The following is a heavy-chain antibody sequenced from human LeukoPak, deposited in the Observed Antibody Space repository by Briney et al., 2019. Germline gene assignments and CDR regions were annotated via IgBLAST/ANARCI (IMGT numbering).Heavy chain of an antibody. Sequence: PGGSLRLSCAASGFTFSSYSMNWVRQAPGKGLEWVSSISCSSSYIYYADSVKGRFTISRDNAKNSLYLQMNSLRAEDTAVYYCARDHPNCSGGSCYMDAFDIWGQGTMVTVSS. CDR3: ARDHPNCSGGSCYMDAFDI. J-gene: IGHJ3*02. V-gene: IGHV3-21*01. CDR2: ISCSSSYI. CDR1: GFTFSSYS. D-gene: IGHD2-15*01.